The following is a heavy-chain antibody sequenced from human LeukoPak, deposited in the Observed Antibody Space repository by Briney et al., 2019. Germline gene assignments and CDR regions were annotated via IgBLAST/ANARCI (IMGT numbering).Heavy chain of an antibody. V-gene: IGHV1-46*01. CDR3: ARDLGYCSSTSCPQDDAFDI. CDR1: GYTFTSYY. CDR2: INPSGGST. Sequence: ASVKVSCKASGYTFTSYYMHWVRQAPGRGLEWMGIINPSGGSTSYAQKFQGRVTMTRDMSTSTVYMELSSLRSEDTAVYYCARDLGYCSSTSCPQDDAFDIWGQGTMVTVSS. D-gene: IGHD2-2*01. J-gene: IGHJ3*02.